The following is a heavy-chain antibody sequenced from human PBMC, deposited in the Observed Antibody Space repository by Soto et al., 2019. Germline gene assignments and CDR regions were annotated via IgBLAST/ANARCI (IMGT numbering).Heavy chain of an antibody. Sequence: QVQLQESGPGLVKPSETLSLTCTVSGGSISSYYWSWIRQPPGKGLEWIGYIYYSGSTKYNPSLNSRVTISVDTSKNQFSLKLSSVTAADTAVYYCARHVGYYSQGEWFDPWGQGTLVTVSS. CDR2: IYYSGST. CDR3: ARHVGYYSQGEWFDP. J-gene: IGHJ5*02. V-gene: IGHV4-59*08. CDR1: GGSISSYY. D-gene: IGHD2-15*01.